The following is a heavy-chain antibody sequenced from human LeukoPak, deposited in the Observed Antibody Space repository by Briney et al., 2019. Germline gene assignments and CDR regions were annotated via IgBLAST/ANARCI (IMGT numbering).Heavy chain of an antibody. Sequence: PGGTLCLSCAASGFTSSSYVMYTVGQAPSTRLEWVSSIRPSGYNTYYGDSVKGRFTISRDNSKNTVYLQMNNMRVDDTAVYYCARVAGWHWFDPWGQGTLVTVSS. CDR2: IRPSGYNT. D-gene: IGHD6-19*01. CDR3: ARVAGWHWFDP. V-gene: IGHV3-23*01. CDR1: GFTSSSYV. J-gene: IGHJ5*02.